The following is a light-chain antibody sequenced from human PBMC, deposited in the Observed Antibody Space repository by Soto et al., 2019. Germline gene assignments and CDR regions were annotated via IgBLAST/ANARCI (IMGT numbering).Light chain of an antibody. CDR1: QSVSSSY. CDR2: GAS. CDR3: QQYGRSSYT. V-gene: IGKV3-20*01. Sequence: EIVLTQSPGTLSLSPGERATLSCRASQSVSSSYLAWYQQKPGQAPRLLIYGASSRATGIPDRFSGSGSGTAFTLTISRLAPDDFAVYYCQQYGRSSYTFGQGTKLEIK. J-gene: IGKJ2*01.